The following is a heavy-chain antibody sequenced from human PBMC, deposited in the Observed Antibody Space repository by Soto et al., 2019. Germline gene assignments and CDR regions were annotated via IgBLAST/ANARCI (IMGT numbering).Heavy chain of an antibody. Sequence: QVQLVQSGAEVRKPGASVEVSCKASGYPYTNSYMHWVRQAPGQGLEWMGWIHPNTGGTNYAQKFQSRVTMTRDTSVSTVYMELNRLTSDDTAIYFCASDFRTRGWFRQAGNFAMDVWGQGTTVTVS. CDR2: IHPNTGGT. V-gene: IGHV1-2*02. J-gene: IGHJ6*02. CDR1: GYPYTNSY. CDR3: ASDFRTRGWFRQAGNFAMDV. D-gene: IGHD6-19*01.